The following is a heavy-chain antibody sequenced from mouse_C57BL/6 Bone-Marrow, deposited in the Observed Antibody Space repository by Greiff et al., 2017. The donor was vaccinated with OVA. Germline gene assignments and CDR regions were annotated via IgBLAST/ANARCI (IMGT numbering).Heavy chain of an antibody. CDR1: GYTLTSYW. D-gene: IGHD1-1*01. J-gene: IGHJ3*01. CDR2: ISPSNGGT. CDR3: ARSYYGSSLFAY. V-gene: IGHV1-53*01. Sequence: VPLQLPGTELVKPGASVKLSCKASGYTLTSYWMRLVKQRPRQGLEWIGNISPSNGGTNYNEKFKSQATLTVDKSSSTAYMQLSSLTSEDSAVYYCARSYYGSSLFAYWGQGTLVTVSA.